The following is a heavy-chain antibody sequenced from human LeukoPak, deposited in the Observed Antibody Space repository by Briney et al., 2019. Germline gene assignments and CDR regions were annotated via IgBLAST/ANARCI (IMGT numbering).Heavy chain of an antibody. Sequence: SGGSLRLSCAASGFTFSDYYMSWIRQAPGKGLEWVSYISSSGSTIYYADSVKGRFTISRDNAKNSLYLQMDSLRAEDTAVYYCAREPEYPPEKAFDYWGQGTLVTVSS. CDR1: GFTFSDYY. D-gene: IGHD2/OR15-2a*01. J-gene: IGHJ4*02. V-gene: IGHV3-11*01. CDR2: ISSSGSTI. CDR3: AREPEYPPEKAFDY.